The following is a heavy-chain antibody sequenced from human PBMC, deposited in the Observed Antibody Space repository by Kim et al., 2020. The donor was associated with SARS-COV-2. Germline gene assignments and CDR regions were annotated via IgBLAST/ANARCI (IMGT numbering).Heavy chain of an antibody. CDR1: GFTFSSYA. CDR2: ISYDGSNK. Sequence: GGSLRLSCAASGFTFSSYAMHWVRQAPGKGLEWVAVISYDGSNKYYADSVKGRFTISRDNSKNTLYLQMNSLRAEDTAVYYCASHPYCSSTRCDHWGQGT. J-gene: IGHJ5*02. D-gene: IGHD2-2*01. V-gene: IGHV3-30*04. CDR3: ASHPYCSSTRCDH.